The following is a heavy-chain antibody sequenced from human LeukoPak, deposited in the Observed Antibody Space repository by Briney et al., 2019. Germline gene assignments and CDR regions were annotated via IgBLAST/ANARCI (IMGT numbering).Heavy chain of an antibody. Sequence: KASETLSFTCTVSGGSISSSSCYWGWIRQPPGKGLEWIGSIYYSGSTYYNPSLKSRVTISVDTSKNQFSLKLSSVTAADTAVYYCARQSTILNYWGQGTLVTVSS. CDR3: ARQSTILNY. CDR1: GGSISSSSCY. J-gene: IGHJ4*02. CDR2: IYYSGST. V-gene: IGHV4-39*01. D-gene: IGHD3-3*01.